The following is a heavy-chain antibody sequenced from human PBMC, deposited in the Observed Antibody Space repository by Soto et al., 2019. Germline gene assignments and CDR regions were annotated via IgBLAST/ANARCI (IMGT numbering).Heavy chain of an antibody. Sequence: SETLSLTCTVSGGSISSYYWSWIRQPPGKGLEWIGYIYYSGSTNYNPSLKSRVTISVDTSKNQFSLKLSSLTAADTAVYYCAGQYSSSSVSLDPWGQGTLVTVSS. V-gene: IGHV4-59*08. CDR2: IYYSGST. D-gene: IGHD6-6*01. CDR3: AGQYSSSSVSLDP. CDR1: GGSISSYY. J-gene: IGHJ5*02.